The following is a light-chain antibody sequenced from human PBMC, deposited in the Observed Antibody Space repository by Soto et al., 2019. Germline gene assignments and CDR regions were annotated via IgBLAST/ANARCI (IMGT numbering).Light chain of an antibody. CDR3: QQSFRSPIT. J-gene: IGKJ5*01. V-gene: IGKV1-39*01. CDR2: VAF. CDR1: QSIALS. Sequence: DVPMTPSPSSLSASVGDTDTMTCRASQSIALSVNWYQQKPGKAPKLLIYVAFTLESGVPSRFSGSGSGTEFTLTIRSLQPEDFATYYCQQSFRSPITFGQGTRLEIK.